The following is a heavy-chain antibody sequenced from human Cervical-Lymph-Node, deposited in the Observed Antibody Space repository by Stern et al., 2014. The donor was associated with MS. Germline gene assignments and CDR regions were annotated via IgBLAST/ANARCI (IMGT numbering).Heavy chain of an antibody. Sequence: VQLVESGGGLVQPGGSLRLSCAASGFTFSTYWMSWVRQAPGKGQEWVGNIKQDGSQKYYVDSVQGRFTISRDNRQNSLYLQMNSLRAEDTAVYYCARPECTGGTCYSSWFDPWGQGTLVTVSS. CDR2: IKQDGSQK. CDR1: GFTFSTYW. CDR3: ARPECTGGTCYSSWFDP. J-gene: IGHJ5*02. D-gene: IGHD2-15*01. V-gene: IGHV3-7*01.